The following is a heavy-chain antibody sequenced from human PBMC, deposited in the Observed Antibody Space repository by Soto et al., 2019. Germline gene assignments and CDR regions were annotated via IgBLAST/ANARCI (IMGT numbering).Heavy chain of an antibody. V-gene: IGHV3-48*01. CDR1: GFTFSSYS. J-gene: IGHJ4*02. CDR3: ARSKYGGDC. D-gene: IGHD2-15*01. Sequence: GGSLRLSCAASGFTFSSYSMNWVRQAPGKGLEWISYISTGSSAIYYADSVKGRFTISRDNAKNSLYLQTNSLRAEDTAVYYCARSKYGGDCWGQGTLVTVSS. CDR2: ISTGSSAI.